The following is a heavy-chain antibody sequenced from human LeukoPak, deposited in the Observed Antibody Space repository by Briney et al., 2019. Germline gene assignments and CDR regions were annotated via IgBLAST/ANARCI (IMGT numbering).Heavy chain of an antibody. J-gene: IGHJ6*02. Sequence: SETLSLTCTVSGGSISSYYWSWIRQPPGKGLEWLGYIYDSGSTNYNPSLKSRVTISVDTSKNQFSLKLSSVTAADTAVYYCARVGGTNYYYYGMDVWGQGTTVTVSS. CDR1: GGSISSYY. V-gene: IGHV4-59*01. D-gene: IGHD1-1*01. CDR2: IYDSGST. CDR3: ARVGGTNYYYYGMDV.